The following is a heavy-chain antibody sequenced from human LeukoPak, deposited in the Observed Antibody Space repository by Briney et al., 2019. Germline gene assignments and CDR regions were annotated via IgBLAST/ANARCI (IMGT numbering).Heavy chain of an antibody. CDR1: GFTFSSYE. CDR3: AREWELFDY. D-gene: IGHD1-26*01. V-gene: IGHV3-48*03. J-gene: IGHJ4*02. Sequence: GGSLRLSCAASGFTFSSYEMNWVRQAPGKGLEWVSYISSSGSTIYYADSVKGRFTISRDNAKNSLYLQMNSLRAEDTAVYYCAREWELFDYWGQGTLVTVSS. CDR2: ISSSGSTI.